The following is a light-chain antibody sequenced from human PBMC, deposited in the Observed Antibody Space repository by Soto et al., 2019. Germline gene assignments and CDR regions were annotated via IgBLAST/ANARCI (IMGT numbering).Light chain of an antibody. J-gene: IGKJ3*01. CDR2: DAS. CDR1: QSVSRF. Sequence: EIVLTQSPATLSLSPGERATLSCRASQSVSRFLAWYQQKPGQAPRLLIYDASKRATGIPGRFSGSGSGTDFTLTISSLEPEDFAVYYCLQRSQWPLEGTFGPGTKV. CDR3: LQRSQWPLEGT. V-gene: IGKV3-11*01.